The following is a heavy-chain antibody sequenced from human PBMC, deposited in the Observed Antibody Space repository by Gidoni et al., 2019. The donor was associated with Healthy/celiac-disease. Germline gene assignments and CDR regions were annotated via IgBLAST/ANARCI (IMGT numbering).Heavy chain of an antibody. Sequence: EVQLVESGGGLVQPGGSLRLSCAASGFTFSSYWMHWVRQAPGKGQVWVSRINSDGSRTSYADSVKGRFTISRDNAKNTLYLQMNSLRAEDTAVYYCARVADTIFGVEPPDYWGQGTLVTVSS. V-gene: IGHV3-74*01. J-gene: IGHJ4*02. CDR1: GFTFSSYW. CDR2: INSDGSRT. D-gene: IGHD3-3*01. CDR3: ARVADTIFGVEPPDY.